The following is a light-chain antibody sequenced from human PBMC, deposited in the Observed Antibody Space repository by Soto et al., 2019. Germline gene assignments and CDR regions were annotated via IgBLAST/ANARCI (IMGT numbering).Light chain of an antibody. Sequence: EIVLTQSPGTLSLSPGERATLSCRASQSVSSKYLAWYQQKPGQAPRVLIYGTSIRASGVPERFSGGGSGTDFTLTITRLELEDLAVYYCQQYGSSLFTFGTGTKVDF. V-gene: IGKV3-20*01. J-gene: IGKJ3*01. CDR1: QSVSSKY. CDR3: QQYGSSLFT. CDR2: GTS.